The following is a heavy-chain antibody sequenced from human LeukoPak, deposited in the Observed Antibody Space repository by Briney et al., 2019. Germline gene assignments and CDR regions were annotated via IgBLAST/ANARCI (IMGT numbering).Heavy chain of an antibody. J-gene: IGHJ4*02. V-gene: IGHV3-66*01. CDR1: GFTVSSTH. D-gene: IGHD6-19*01. CDR2: IYSGGST. Sequence: PGGSLRLSCAASGFTVSSTHMNWVRQAPGKGLEWVSLIYSGGSTSYADSVKGRFTISRDNSKNTLYLQINSLRAEDTAVYYCAREGAVAGSIDYWGEGTLVTVS. CDR3: AREGAVAGSIDY.